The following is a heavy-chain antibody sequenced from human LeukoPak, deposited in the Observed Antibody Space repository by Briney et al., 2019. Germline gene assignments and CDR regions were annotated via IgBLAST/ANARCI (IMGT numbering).Heavy chain of an antibody. CDR1: GGSISSYY. J-gene: IGHJ4*02. CDR2: IYYSGST. V-gene: IGHV4-59*01. D-gene: IGHD6-13*01. CDR3: ARVGGRYSSSWFLDY. Sequence: PSETLSLTCTVSGGSISSYYWSWIRQPPGKGLEWSGYIYYSGSTNYNPSLKSRVTISVDTSKNQFSLRLSSVTAADTAVYYCARVGGRYSSSWFLDYWGPGTLVTVSS.